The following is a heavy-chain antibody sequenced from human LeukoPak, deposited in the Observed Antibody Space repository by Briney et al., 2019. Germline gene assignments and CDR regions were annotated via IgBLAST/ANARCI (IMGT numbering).Heavy chain of an antibody. D-gene: IGHD3-22*01. V-gene: IGHV4-59*01. CDR2: IYYSGNT. J-gene: IGHJ4*02. CDR3: ARTRKTYYDSSGYYSAFDY. CDR1: GGSISSYY. Sequence: SETLSLTCTVSGGSISSYYWSWIRQLPGKGLEWIGYIYYSGNTNYNPSLKSRVTISVDTSKNQFSLKLSSVTAADTAVYYCARTRKTYYDSSGYYSAFDYWGQGILVTVSS.